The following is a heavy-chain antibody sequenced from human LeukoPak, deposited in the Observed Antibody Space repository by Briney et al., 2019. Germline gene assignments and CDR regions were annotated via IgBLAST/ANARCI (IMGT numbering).Heavy chain of an antibody. J-gene: IGHJ4*02. CDR3: ARGGFLEWLPLDY. D-gene: IGHD3-3*01. CDR1: GYTFTSYD. Sequence: ASVKVSCKASGYTFTSYDINWVRQATGQGLEWVGWMNPNSGNTGYAQKFQGRVTITRNTSISTAYMELSSLRSEDTAVYYCARGGFLEWLPLDYWGQGTLVTVSS. V-gene: IGHV1-8*03. CDR2: MNPNSGNT.